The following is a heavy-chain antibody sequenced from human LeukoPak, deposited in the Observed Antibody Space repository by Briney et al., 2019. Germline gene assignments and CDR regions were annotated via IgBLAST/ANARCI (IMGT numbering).Heavy chain of an antibody. V-gene: IGHV4-59*01. CDR1: GGSISSYY. J-gene: IGHJ6*02. D-gene: IGHD5-12*01. Sequence: SETLSLTCTVSGGSISSYYWSWIRQPPGKGLEWIGYIYYSGSTNYNPSLKSRVTISVDTSKNQFSLKLTAVTAADTAIYYCARTGSGRDYYGMDVWGQGTSVTVSS. CDR3: ARTGSGRDYYGMDV. CDR2: IYYSGST.